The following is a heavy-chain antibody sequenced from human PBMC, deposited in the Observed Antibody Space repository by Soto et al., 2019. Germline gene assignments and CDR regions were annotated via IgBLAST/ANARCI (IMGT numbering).Heavy chain of an antibody. CDR3: ALVVRGVTTEAHYFDY. V-gene: IGHV5-51*03. CDR2: IYPGDSDT. J-gene: IGHJ4*02. CDR1: GYRFTNYW. D-gene: IGHD3-10*01. Sequence: EVQLERSGAEVKKPGESLKISCKGSGYRFTNYWIGWVRQMPGNGLQWMGLIYPGDSDTRYSPSFRGQVTISADKSISTAYLQWNNLKASDTAIYYCALVVRGVTTEAHYFDYWGQGTLVTVSS.